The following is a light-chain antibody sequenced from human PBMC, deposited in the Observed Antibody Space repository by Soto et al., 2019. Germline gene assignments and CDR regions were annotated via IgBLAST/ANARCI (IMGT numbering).Light chain of an antibody. Sequence: DIQMTQSPSSLSASVGDRVTITCRASQTISSYLNWYQQKPGKATKLLIFAASSLQSGVPSRFSRSGSGTDFTFTIGSLQPEDFETYFCQQSFSTPLTFGGGTKVDIK. J-gene: IGKJ4*01. CDR3: QQSFSTPLT. CDR2: AAS. V-gene: IGKV1-39*01. CDR1: QTISSY.